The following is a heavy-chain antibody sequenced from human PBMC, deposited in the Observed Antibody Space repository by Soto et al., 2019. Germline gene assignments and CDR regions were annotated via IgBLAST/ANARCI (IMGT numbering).Heavy chain of an antibody. V-gene: IGHV3-33*01. Sequence: QVQLVESGGGVVQPGRSLRLSCAASGFTFSSYGMHWVRQAPGKGLEWVAVIWYDGSNKYYADSVKGRFTISRDNSKNPLNLQITSLRAGATAVYYCARGGDYYYGMDVWGQGTTVTVSS. J-gene: IGHJ6*02. CDR3: ARGGDYYYGMDV. CDR2: IWYDGSNK. CDR1: GFTFSSYG.